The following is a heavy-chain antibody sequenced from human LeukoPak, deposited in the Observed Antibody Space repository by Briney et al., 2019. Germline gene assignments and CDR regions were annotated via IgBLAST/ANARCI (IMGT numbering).Heavy chain of an antibody. J-gene: IGHJ4*02. CDR2: IRYDGSNK. D-gene: IGHD6-13*01. CDR1: GFTFSSYG. CDR3: AKDQYHSSRYDY. Sequence: PGGSLRLSCAASGFTFSSYGMHWVCQAPGKGLEWVAFIRYDGSNKYYADSVKGRFTISRDNSKNTLYLQMNSLRAEDTAVYYCAKDQYHSSRYDYWGQGTLVTVSS. V-gene: IGHV3-30*02.